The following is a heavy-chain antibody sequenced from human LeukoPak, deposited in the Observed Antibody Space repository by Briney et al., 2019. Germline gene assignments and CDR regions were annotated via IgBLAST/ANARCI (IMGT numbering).Heavy chain of an antibody. CDR1: GFTVSSNY. D-gene: IGHD4-17*01. V-gene: IGHV3-53*01. J-gene: IGHJ4*02. Sequence: GGSLRLSCAASGFTVSSNYMSWVRQARGKGLEWVSVIYSGGSTYYADSVKGRFTISRDNSKNTLYLQLNSLRAEDTAVYYCAKDLYGDYDFDCWGQGTLVTVSS. CDR3: AKDLYGDYDFDC. CDR2: IYSGGST.